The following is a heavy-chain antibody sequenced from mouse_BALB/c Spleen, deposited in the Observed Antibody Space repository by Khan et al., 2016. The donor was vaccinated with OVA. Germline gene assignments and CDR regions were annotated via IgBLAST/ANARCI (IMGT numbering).Heavy chain of an antibody. CDR3: ARNTQMVRTVMDY. V-gene: IGHV2-6*02. Sequence: QVQLKESGPGLVAPSQSLSITCTVSGFSLTSYGVHWVRQPPGKGLEWLVVIWSDGKTTYNSTLKSRLSTMKDNSKTQVFLKMNSLQTDDTAMYYCARNTQMVRTVMDYWGQGTLVTVSS. CDR2: IWSDGKT. D-gene: IGHD2-13*01. CDR1: GFSLTSYG. J-gene: IGHJ4*01.